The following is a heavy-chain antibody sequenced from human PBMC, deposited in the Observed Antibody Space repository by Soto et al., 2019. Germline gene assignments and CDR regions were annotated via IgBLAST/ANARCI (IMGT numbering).Heavy chain of an antibody. V-gene: IGHV3-15*07. Sequence: GGSLRLSCAASGFTFSNAWMNWVRQAPGKGLEWVGRIKSKTDGGTTDYAAPVKGRFTISRDDSKNTLYLQMNSLKTEDTAVYYCSHETDYYYYYCMDVWGQGTTVTVSS. CDR1: GFTFSNAW. CDR3: SHETDYYYYYCMDV. CDR2: IKSKTDGGTT. J-gene: IGHJ6*02.